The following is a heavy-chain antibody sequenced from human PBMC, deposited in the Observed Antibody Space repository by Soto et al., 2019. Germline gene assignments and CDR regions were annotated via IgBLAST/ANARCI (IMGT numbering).Heavy chain of an antibody. CDR3: ARDRGVLLWFGDLGWFDP. D-gene: IGHD3-10*01. Sequence: QVQLQQRGAGLLKPSETLSLTCAVYGGSFSGYYWSWIRQPPGKGLEWIGEINHSGSTNYNPSLRRRVTISVDTSKNQFSLKLSSVTAADTAVYYCARDRGVLLWFGDLGWFDPWGQGTLVTVSS. CDR2: INHSGST. CDR1: GGSFSGYY. V-gene: IGHV4-34*01. J-gene: IGHJ5*02.